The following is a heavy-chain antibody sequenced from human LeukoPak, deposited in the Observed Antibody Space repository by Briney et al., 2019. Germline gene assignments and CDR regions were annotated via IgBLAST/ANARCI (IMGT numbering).Heavy chain of an antibody. J-gene: IGHJ5*02. V-gene: IGHV4-34*01. D-gene: IGHD3-10*01. Sequence: SETLSLTCAVYGGSFSGYYWSWIRQPPGKGLEWIGEINHSGSTNYNPSLKSRVTISVDTSKNQFSLKLSSVTAADTAVYYCADGVPVDHWGQGTLVTVSS. CDR1: GGSFSGYY. CDR3: ADGVPVDH. CDR2: INHSGST.